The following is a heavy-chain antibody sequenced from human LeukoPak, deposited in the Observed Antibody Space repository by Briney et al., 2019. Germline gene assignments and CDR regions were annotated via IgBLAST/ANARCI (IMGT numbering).Heavy chain of an antibody. CDR3: ARDSSGYYGYYYYYYYGMDV. Sequence: ASVKVSCKASGGTFSSYAISWVRQAPGQGLEWMGWISAYNGNTNYAQKLQGRVTMTTDTSTSTAYMELRSLRSDDTAVYYCARDSSGYYGYYYYYYYGMDVWGQGTTVTVSS. V-gene: IGHV1-18*01. CDR2: ISAYNGNT. CDR1: GGTFSSYA. J-gene: IGHJ6*02. D-gene: IGHD3-22*01.